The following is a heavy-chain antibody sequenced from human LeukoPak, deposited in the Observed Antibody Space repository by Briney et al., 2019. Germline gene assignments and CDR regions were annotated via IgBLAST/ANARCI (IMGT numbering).Heavy chain of an antibody. CDR3: ARGTVFWAIAAADYFDY. CDR1: GGSISSYY. CDR2: IYYSGST. Sequence: SETLSLTCTVSGGSISSYYWSWIRQPPGKGLEWIGYIYYSGSTNYNPSLKSRVTISVDTSKNQFSLKLSSVTAADTAVYYCARGTVFWAIAAADYFDYWGQGTPVTVSS. V-gene: IGHV4-59*13. D-gene: IGHD6-13*01. J-gene: IGHJ4*02.